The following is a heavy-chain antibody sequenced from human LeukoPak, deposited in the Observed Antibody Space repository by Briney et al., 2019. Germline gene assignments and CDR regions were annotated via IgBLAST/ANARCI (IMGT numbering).Heavy chain of an antibody. CDR1: GSSISSSNW. CDR2: IYHSGST. J-gene: IGHJ4*02. D-gene: IGHD4-17*01. CDR3: ARASLSYGTFTLTDY. V-gene: IGHV4-4*02. Sequence: SETLSLTCSVSGSSISSSNWWTWVRQPPGKGLERIGEIYHSGSTNYNPSLKSRVTISLDKSKNQFSLKLRSVTAADTAVYYCARASLSYGTFTLTDYWGQGTLVTVSS.